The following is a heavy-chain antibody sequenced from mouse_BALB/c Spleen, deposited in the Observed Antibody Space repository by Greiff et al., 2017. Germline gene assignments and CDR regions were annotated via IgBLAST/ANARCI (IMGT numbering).Heavy chain of an antibody. CDR3: ARRGGTLTGVYAMDY. CDR1: GFSLSTSGMG. CDR2: IYWDDDK. V-gene: IGHV8-12*01. D-gene: IGHD4-1*01. J-gene: IGHJ4*01. Sequence: QVTLKVSGPGILQPSQTLSLTCSFSGFSLSTSGMGVSWIRQPSGKGLEWLAHIYWDDDKRYNPSLKSRLTISKDTSSNQVFLKITSVDTADTATYYCARRGGTLTGVYAMDYWGQGTSVTVSS.